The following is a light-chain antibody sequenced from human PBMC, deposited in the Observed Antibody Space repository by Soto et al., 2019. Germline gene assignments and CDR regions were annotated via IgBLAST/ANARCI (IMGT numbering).Light chain of an antibody. CDR3: NSYAGNIGYV. J-gene: IGLJ1*01. CDR1: SSDVGAYNY. V-gene: IGLV2-14*03. Sequence: QSALTQPASVSGSPGQSITISCTGTSSDVGAYNYVSWYQQHPGKAPKLMIYGVSNRPSGISNRFSGSKSGSTASLTISGLQPEDEADYYCNSYAGNIGYVFGTGTKLTVL. CDR2: GVS.